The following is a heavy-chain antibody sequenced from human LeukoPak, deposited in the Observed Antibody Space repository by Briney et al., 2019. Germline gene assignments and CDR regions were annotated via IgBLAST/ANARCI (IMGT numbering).Heavy chain of an antibody. Sequence: SETLSLTCAVYGGSFSGYYWSWIRQPPGKGLEWIGEINHSGSTNYNPSLKSRVTISVDTSKNQFSLKLSSVTAADTAVYYCARVLRSGSYYGFSRGRRKDYWGQGTLVTVSS. D-gene: IGHD1-26*01. CDR2: INHSGST. CDR3: ARVLRSGSYYGFSRGRRKDY. CDR1: GGSFSGYY. V-gene: IGHV4-34*01. J-gene: IGHJ4*02.